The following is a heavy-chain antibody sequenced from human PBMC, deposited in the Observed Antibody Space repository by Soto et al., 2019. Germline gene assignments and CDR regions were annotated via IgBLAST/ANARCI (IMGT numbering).Heavy chain of an antibody. CDR2: INPHGGST. CDR1: RYTCTSYY. J-gene: IGHJ5*02. Sequence: ASVKVSCKAPRYTCTSYYINWVRQAPGQGLEWMGVINPHGGSTAYAQKFKGRVTLTRDTSASTVYMEVSSLTSEDTAMYYCARSSGGNFGIIIEAPNWFAPWGQGNLVTVSS. D-gene: IGHD5-12*01. V-gene: IGHV1-46*01. CDR3: ARSSGGNFGIIIEAPNWFAP.